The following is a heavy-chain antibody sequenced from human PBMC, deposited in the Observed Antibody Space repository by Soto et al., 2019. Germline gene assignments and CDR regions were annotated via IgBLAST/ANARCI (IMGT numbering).Heavy chain of an antibody. CDR2: INHSGST. CDR1: GGSFSGYY. D-gene: IGHD6-25*01. J-gene: IGHJ6*02. CDR3: ARGSIGSGWYYYCGMDV. Sequence: SETLSLTCAVYGGSFSGYYWSWIRQPPGKGLEWIGEINHSGSTNYNPSLKSRVTISVDTSKNQFSLKLSSVTAADTAVYYCARGSIGSGWYYYCGMDVWGQGTTVTVSS. V-gene: IGHV4-34*01.